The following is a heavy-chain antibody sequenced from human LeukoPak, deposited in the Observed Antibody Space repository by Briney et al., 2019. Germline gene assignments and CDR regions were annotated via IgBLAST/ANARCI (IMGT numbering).Heavy chain of an antibody. D-gene: IGHD5-12*01. J-gene: IGHJ4*02. CDR1: GFTFRSYN. CDR3: VRRYTAYDH. CDR2: ISSDGGGT. V-gene: IGHV3-64D*06. Sequence: PGGSLRLSCAASGFTFRSYNFHWVRQAPGKGLEYVSSISSDGGGTDYAVSVKGRFTISRDNSKNTLYLQMSSLRPEDTAVYYCVRRYTAYDHWGQGTLVTVSS.